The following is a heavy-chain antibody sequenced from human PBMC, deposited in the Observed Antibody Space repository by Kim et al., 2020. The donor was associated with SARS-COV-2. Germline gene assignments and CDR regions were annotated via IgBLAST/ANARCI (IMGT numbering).Heavy chain of an antibody. D-gene: IGHD6-6*01. V-gene: IGHV1-2*02. J-gene: IGHJ5*02. CDR3: AREYSSSPGWFVP. Sequence: ASVKVSCKASGYTFTGYYMHWVRQAPGQGLEWMGWINPNSGGTNYAQKFQGRVTMTRDTSISTAYMELSRLRSDDTAVYYCAREYSSSPGWFVPWGQGTLVTVSS. CDR1: GYTFTGYY. CDR2: INPNSGGT.